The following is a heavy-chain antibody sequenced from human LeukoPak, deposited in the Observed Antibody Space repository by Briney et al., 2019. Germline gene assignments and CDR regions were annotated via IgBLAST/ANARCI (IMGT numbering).Heavy chain of an antibody. D-gene: IGHD2-21*02. CDR1: GFTFSSYA. CDR2: ISGSGAKT. V-gene: IGHV3-23*01. CDR3: AKDRQDVVVTAIRFDS. Sequence: GGSLRLSCVASGFTFSSYAMTWVRQAPGKGLEWVSSISGSGAKTYYADSVKDRITISRDNSKNTLYLQMDSLRAGDTALYYCAKDRQDVVVTAIRFDSWGQGTLVTVSS. J-gene: IGHJ4*02.